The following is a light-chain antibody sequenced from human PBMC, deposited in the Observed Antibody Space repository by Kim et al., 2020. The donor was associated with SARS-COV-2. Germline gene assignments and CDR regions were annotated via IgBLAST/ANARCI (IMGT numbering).Light chain of an antibody. CDR3: QQYGPSLIT. CDR1: QSGSSY. Sequence: EIVLTQSPATLSLSPGERATLSCGATQSGSSYLAWYQQKPGLAPRLLIYDTFTRATGIPDRFSGSGSGTDFTLTISRLEPEDFAVYYCQQYGPSLITFGQGTRLEIK. V-gene: IGKV3D-20*01. CDR2: DTF. J-gene: IGKJ5*01.